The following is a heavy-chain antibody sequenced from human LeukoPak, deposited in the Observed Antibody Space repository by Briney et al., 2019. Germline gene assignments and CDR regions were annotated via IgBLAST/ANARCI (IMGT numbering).Heavy chain of an antibody. D-gene: IGHD2-2*01. J-gene: IGHJ4*02. CDR1: GYTFTSYY. V-gene: IGHV1-46*01. CDR3: AREGVSGYCSSTSCYGDFDY. Sequence: ASVKVSCKASGYTFTSYYMHWVRQAPGQGLEWMGIINPSGGSTSYAQKFQGRVTMARDMSTSTVYMELSSLRSEDTAVYYCAREGVSGYCSSTSCYGDFDYWGQGTLVTVSS. CDR2: INPSGGST.